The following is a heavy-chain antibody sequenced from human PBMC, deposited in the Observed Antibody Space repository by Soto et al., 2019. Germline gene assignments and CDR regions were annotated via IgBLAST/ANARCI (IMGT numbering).Heavy chain of an antibody. CDR3: ARDRPPGSLYGMDA. Sequence: QIQLVQSGGEVERPGASVTVSCEASGYIFTTYGLSWVRQTPAHGLEWMGWISTDSGYTQYSQLLQGRVTMTRDTSTNTAYMELRDLTFVDTGIYYCARDRPPGSLYGMDAWGQGTAVTVSS. CDR1: GYIFTTYG. D-gene: IGHD7-27*01. CDR2: ISTDSGYT. J-gene: IGHJ6*02. V-gene: IGHV1-18*01.